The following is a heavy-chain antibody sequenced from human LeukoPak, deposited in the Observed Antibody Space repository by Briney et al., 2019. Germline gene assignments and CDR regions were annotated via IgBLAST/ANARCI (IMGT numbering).Heavy chain of an antibody. CDR2: IRXDGXXK. CDR1: GFTFSSYG. D-gene: IGHD4/OR15-4a*01. Sequence: GGSLRXSCAASGFTFSSYGMXXXRQAPXKGXXXVAFIRXDGXXKYYXXSVKGRXTXXXXXSKNTLYLQMNSLRAEDTAVYYCAKGAPEYGGFDYWGQGTLVTVSS. V-gene: IGHV3-30*02. J-gene: IGHJ4*02. CDR3: AKGAPEYGGFDY.